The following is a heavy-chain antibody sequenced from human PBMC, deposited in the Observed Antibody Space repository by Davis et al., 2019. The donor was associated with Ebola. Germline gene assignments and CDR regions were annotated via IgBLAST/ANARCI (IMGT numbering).Heavy chain of an antibody. CDR1: GFTFSSYW. D-gene: IGHD3-22*01. J-gene: IGHJ3*02. Sequence: GESLKISCAASGFTFSSYWMSWVRQAPGKGLEWVANIKQDGSEKYYVDSVKGRFTISRDNAKNSLYLQMNSLRAEDTAVYYCARVFKSREWGYYDSSGGRDAFDIWGQGTMVTVSS. CDR3: ARVFKSREWGYYDSSGGRDAFDI. CDR2: IKQDGSEK. V-gene: IGHV3-7*03.